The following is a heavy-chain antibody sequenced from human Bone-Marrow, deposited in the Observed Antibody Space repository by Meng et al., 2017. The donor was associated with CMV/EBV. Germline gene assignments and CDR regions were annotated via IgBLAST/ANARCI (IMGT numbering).Heavy chain of an antibody. V-gene: IGHV3-43D*03. CDR1: GFTFDDYA. CDR3: ARVRDYGMDV. Sequence: GGSLRLSCAASGFTFDDYAMVWVRQVPGKGLEWLSLITWEGDSTYYADSVKGRFSISRDNNKNFLYLQMNNLRIEDTAVYYCARVRDYGMDVWGQGTTVTVSS. J-gene: IGHJ6*02. CDR2: ITWEGDST.